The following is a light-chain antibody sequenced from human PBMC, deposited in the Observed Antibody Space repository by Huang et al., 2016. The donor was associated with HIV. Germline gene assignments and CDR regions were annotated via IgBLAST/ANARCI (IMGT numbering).Light chain of an antibody. J-gene: IGKJ1*01. Sequence: EVVMTQSPATLSVSPGERATLSCRASQSVSSNLAWYHQKVGTAPRLLIYGASIRATGIPARVSGSGSGTDFTLTISSLQSEDFAVYYCQQYNNWPRTFGQGTKVEIK. CDR1: QSVSSN. CDR2: GAS. V-gene: IGKV3-15*01. CDR3: QQYNNWPRT.